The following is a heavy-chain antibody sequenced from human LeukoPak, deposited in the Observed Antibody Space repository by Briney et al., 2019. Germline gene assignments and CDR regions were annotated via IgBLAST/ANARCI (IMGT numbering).Heavy chain of an antibody. D-gene: IGHD3-22*01. V-gene: IGHV1-8*01. J-gene: IGHJ6*02. CDR3: ARGGYYYDSSGYYIGPDFYYGMDV. CDR2: MNPNSGNT. CDR1: GYTFTSYD. Sequence: ASVKVSCKASGYTFTSYDINWVRQATGQGLEWMGWMNPNSGNTGYAQKFQGRVTMTRNTSISTAYMELSSLRSEDTAVYYRARGGYYYDSSGYYIGPDFYYGMDVWGQGTTVTVSS.